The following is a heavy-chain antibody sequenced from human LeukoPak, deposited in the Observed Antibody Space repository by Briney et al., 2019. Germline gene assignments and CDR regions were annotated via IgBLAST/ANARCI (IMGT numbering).Heavy chain of an antibody. CDR2: GYHIGST. D-gene: IGHD5-24*01. Sequence: SETLSLTCTVSGYSISSGYYWGWIRQPPGKGLEWIGSGYHIGSTYFNPSLKSRVTISVDTSKNQFSLKLSSVTAADTAVYYCARLGRWLQFPYFDYWGQGTLVTVSS. CDR3: ARLGRWLQFPYFDY. CDR1: GYSISSGYY. V-gene: IGHV4-38-2*02. J-gene: IGHJ4*02.